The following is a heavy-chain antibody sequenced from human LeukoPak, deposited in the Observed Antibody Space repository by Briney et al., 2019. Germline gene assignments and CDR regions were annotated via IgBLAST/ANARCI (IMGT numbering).Heavy chain of an antibody. D-gene: IGHD1-26*01. J-gene: IGHJ4*02. CDR1: GGSFSGYY. Sequence: PSETLSLTCAVYGGSFSGYYWSWIRQPPGKGLEWIGEINHSGSTNYNPSLKSRITISVDTSKNQFSLKLSSVTAADTAVYYCARLGGANQDYWGQGTLVIASS. CDR3: ARLGGANQDY. V-gene: IGHV4-34*01. CDR2: INHSGST.